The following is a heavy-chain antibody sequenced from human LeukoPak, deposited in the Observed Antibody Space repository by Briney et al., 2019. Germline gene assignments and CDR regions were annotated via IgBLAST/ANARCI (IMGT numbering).Heavy chain of an antibody. CDR1: SASISTYY. D-gene: IGHD2-15*01. V-gene: IGHV4-59*12. J-gene: IGHJ4*02. CDR2: IYHSGST. CDR3: ARDRSSCSGGSCTEVLDY. Sequence: SETLSLTCTVSSASISTYYWSWIRQPPGKGLEWIGSIYHSGSTYYNPSLKSRVTISVDTSKNQFSLKLSSVTAADTAVYYCARDRSSCSGGSCTEVLDYWGQGTLVTVSS.